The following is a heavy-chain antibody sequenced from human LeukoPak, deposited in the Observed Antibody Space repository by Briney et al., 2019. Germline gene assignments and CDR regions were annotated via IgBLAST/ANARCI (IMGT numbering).Heavy chain of an antibody. D-gene: IGHD1/OR15-1a*01. J-gene: IGHJ4*02. CDR3: AKLGRTWSPDY. V-gene: IGHV3-23*01. CDR2: ISGTAAAT. CDR1: GFTVSSNY. Sequence: PGGSLRLSCAASGFTVSSNYMSWVRQAPGKGLEWVSGISGTAAATFYGDSVKGRFTISRDNSKNTLYLQMNSLRAEDTAVYYCAKLGRTWSPDYWGQGTLVTVSS.